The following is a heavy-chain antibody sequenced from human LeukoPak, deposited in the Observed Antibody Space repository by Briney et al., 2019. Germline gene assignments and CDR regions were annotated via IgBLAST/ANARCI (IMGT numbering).Heavy chain of an antibody. CDR2: IHPDGGST. CDR1: GYNFNDYY. Sequence: ASVKVSCKASGYNFNDYYIYWVRQAPGHGLESMGYIHPDGGSTNYAQKFQGRVTMTSDMSTNTVYMELRSLRSEDTAMYYCARAFNSIQPLDYWGQGTLVAVSS. D-gene: IGHD4-11*01. V-gene: IGHV1-46*02. CDR3: ARAFNSIQPLDY. J-gene: IGHJ4*02.